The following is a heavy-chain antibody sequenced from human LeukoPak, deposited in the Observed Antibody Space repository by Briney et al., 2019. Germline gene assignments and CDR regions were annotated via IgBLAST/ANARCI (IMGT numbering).Heavy chain of an antibody. Sequence: PSETLSLTCAVYGGSFSGYYWSWIRQPPGKGLEWIGEINHSGSTNYNPSLKSRVTISVDTSKNQFSLKLSSVTAADTAVYYCARDVPHCSGGSCYSSYYYGMDVWGQGTTVTVPS. J-gene: IGHJ6*02. D-gene: IGHD2-15*01. CDR3: ARDVPHCSGGSCYSSYYYGMDV. V-gene: IGHV4-34*01. CDR1: GGSFSGYY. CDR2: INHSGST.